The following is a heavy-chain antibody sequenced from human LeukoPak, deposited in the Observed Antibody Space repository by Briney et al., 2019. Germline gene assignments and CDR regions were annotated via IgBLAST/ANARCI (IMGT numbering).Heavy chain of an antibody. CDR3: AQDWWGSYLS. J-gene: IGHJ4*02. CDR1: GFTVASYA. Sequence: GGSLRLSCAASGFTVASYAMHWVRQAPGKGLEYVSLIYGDGGTTHYADSVKGRFSISRDNSKNSLYLQMNSLRTEDTAFYYCAQDWWGSYLSWGRGTLVTVSS. D-gene: IGHD1-26*01. V-gene: IGHV3-43*02. CDR2: IYGDGGTT.